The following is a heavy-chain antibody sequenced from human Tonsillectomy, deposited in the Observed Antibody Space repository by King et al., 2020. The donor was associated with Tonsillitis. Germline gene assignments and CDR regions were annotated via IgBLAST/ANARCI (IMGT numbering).Heavy chain of an antibody. Sequence: QVQLVESGGGVVQPGRSLRLSCAASGFTFSSYAMHWVRQAPGKGLEWVAVISYDGSNKYYADSVKGRFTISRDNSKNTLYLQMNSLRAEDTAVYYCARDGGSVGVDAFDIWGQGTMVSVSS. CDR2: ISYDGSNK. CDR3: ARDGGSVGVDAFDI. V-gene: IGHV3-30*01. J-gene: IGHJ3*02. CDR1: GFTFSSYA. D-gene: IGHD2-21*01.